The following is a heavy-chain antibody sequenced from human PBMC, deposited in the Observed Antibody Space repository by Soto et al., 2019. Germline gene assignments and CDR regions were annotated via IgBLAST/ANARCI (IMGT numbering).Heavy chain of an antibody. CDR1: GGSISSSSYY. J-gene: IGHJ6*02. CDR3: ARDSPVEEVGLGRNYYYYYGMDV. CDR2: IYYSGST. D-gene: IGHD1-1*01. Sequence: SETLSLTCTVSGGSISSSSYYWGWIRQPPGKGLEWIGSIYYSGSTYHNPSLKSRVTISVDRSKNQFSLKLSSVTAADTAVYYCARDSPVEEVGLGRNYYYYYGMDVWGQGTTVT. V-gene: IGHV4-39*07.